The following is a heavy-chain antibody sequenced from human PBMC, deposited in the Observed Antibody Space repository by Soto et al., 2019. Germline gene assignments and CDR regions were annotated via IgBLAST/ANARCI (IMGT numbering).Heavy chain of an antibody. CDR3: ARDIVVVVDMYNLYNWFDP. CDR1: GYTFTSYD. D-gene: IGHD2-15*01. J-gene: IGHJ5*02. Sequence: ASVKVSCKAPGYTFTSYDINWVRQATGQGLEWMGWMNPNSGNTGYAQKFQGRVTMTRNTSISTAYMELSSLRSEDTAVYYCARDIVVVVDMYNLYNWFDPWGQGTLVTVSS. V-gene: IGHV1-8*01. CDR2: MNPNSGNT.